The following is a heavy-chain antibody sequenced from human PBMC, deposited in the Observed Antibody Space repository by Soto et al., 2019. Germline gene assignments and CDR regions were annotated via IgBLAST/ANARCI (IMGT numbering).Heavy chain of an antibody. CDR3: ARDLSIAVAGNAIDI. Sequence: ASVKVSFKASGYTFTSYYMHWVRQAPGQGLEWMGIINPSGGSTSYAQKFQGRVTMTRDTSTSTVYMELSSPRSEDTTVYYCARDLSIAVAGNAIDIWGQGTMVTVSS. CDR1: GYTFTSYY. CDR2: INPSGGST. J-gene: IGHJ3*02. D-gene: IGHD6-19*01. V-gene: IGHV1-46*01.